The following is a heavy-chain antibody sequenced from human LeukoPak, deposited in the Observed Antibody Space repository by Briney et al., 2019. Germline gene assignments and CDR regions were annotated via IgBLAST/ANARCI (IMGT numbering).Heavy chain of an antibody. CDR3: VRGLLYPPDF. Sequence: GASVKVSCKASGYTFITHDINWVRQAPGQGLEWMGWMSPNTGATGYAQKFRDRVTMSSNTSDSTAYLELDRLTFDDTAAYFCVRGLLYPPDFWGQGTLVTVSS. CDR2: MSPNTGAT. J-gene: IGHJ4*02. V-gene: IGHV1-8*01. CDR1: GYTFITHD. D-gene: IGHD2-2*01.